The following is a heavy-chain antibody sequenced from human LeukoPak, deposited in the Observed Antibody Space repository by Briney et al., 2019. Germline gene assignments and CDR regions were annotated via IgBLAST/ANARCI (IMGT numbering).Heavy chain of an antibody. CDR3: AKELRWSKKGDY. CDR1: GFTFSSYG. Sequence: GGSLRLSCAASGFTFSSYGMHWVRQAPGKGLEWVAYIRYDGSNKYYADSVKGRFTISRDNSKNTLYLQMNSLRAEDTAVYYCAKELRWSKKGDYWGQGTLVTVSS. J-gene: IGHJ4*02. CDR2: IRYDGSNK. V-gene: IGHV3-30*02. D-gene: IGHD4-23*01.